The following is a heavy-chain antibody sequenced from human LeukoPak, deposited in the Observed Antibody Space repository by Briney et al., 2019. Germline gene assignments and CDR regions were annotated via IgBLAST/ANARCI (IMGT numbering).Heavy chain of an antibody. V-gene: IGHV3-21*01. CDR1: GFTFSSYS. J-gene: IGHJ4*02. D-gene: IGHD5-12*01. Sequence: GGSLRLSCAASGFTFSSYSMNWVRQAPGKGLEWVSSISSSSSYIYYADSVKGRFTISRDNAKNSLYLQMNSLRAEDTAVYYCAKDPTYYSGSYFDSWGQGTLVTVSS. CDR3: AKDPTYYSGSYFDS. CDR2: ISSSSSYI.